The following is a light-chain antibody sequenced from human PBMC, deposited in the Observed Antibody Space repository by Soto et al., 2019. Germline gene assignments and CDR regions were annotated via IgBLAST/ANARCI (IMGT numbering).Light chain of an antibody. CDR2: GSS. J-gene: IGKJ1*01. V-gene: IGKV3-15*01. CDR1: QTISSN. Sequence: EILMTQSPATLSVSPGERVTLSCRASQTISSNLAWYQQKPGQAPRLLIYGSSIRATGISARFSGSGSGTEFTLTISSLQSGDLAVYYCQLYNNWPRAFGQGTKV. CDR3: QLYNNWPRA.